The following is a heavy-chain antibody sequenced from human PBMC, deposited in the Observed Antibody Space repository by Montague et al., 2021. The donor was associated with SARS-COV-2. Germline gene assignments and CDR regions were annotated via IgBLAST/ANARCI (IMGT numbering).Heavy chain of an antibody. J-gene: IGHJ4*02. CDR1: GFSFRNHV. Sequence: SLRLSCAASGFSFRNHVMNWVRQAPGKGPEWVSSVFPRGDSTFXXXSEDGRFTISRDNSKNALYLQLNSLRADATAISYCARAGTNSETYYWGQGTLVTVSS. CDR2: VFPRGDST. V-gene: IGHV3-23*01. D-gene: IGHD1-26*01. CDR3: ARAGTNSETYY.